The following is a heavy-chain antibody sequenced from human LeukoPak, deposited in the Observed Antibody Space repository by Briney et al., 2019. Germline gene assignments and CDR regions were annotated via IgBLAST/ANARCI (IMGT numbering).Heavy chain of an antibody. D-gene: IGHD1-1*01. Sequence: GGTLRLSCAASGLPFSTYWMHWVCQAPGKGLVWVSYVNSDGRRANYADSVKGRFTISRDNAKNTLYLQVNSLRVEDTAVYYCAGGYGFDYWGQGTLVTVSS. CDR1: GLPFSTYW. J-gene: IGHJ4*02. CDR3: AGGYGFDY. CDR2: VNSDGRRA. V-gene: IGHV3-74*01.